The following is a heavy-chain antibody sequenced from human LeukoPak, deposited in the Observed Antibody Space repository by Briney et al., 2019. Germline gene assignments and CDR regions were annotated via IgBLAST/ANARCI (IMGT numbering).Heavy chain of an antibody. J-gene: IGHJ4*02. V-gene: IGHV3-30*18. Sequence: QAGGSLRLSCAASGFTFSSYGMHWVRQAPGKGLEWVAVISYDGSNKYYADSVKGRFTISRDNSKNTLYLQLNSLRAEDTAVYYCAKSSSGYYYPWGDYWGQGTLVTVSS. CDR1: GFTFSSYG. CDR3: AKSSSGYYYPWGDY. D-gene: IGHD3-22*01. CDR2: ISYDGSNK.